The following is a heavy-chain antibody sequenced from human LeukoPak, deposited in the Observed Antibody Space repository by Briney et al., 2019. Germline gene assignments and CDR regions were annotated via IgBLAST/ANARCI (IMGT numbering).Heavy chain of an antibody. V-gene: IGHV1-2*06. J-gene: IGHJ6*03. CDR3: ARDKSTTHYYYYYMDV. CDR1: GYTFTGYY. D-gene: IGHD1-7*01. CDR2: INPNSGGT. Sequence: ASVKVSCKASGYTFTGYYMHWVRQAPGQGLEWMGRINPNSGGTNYAQKFQGRVTMTRDTSISTAYMELSRLRSDDTAVYYCARDKSTTHYYYYYMDVWGKGTTVTVSS.